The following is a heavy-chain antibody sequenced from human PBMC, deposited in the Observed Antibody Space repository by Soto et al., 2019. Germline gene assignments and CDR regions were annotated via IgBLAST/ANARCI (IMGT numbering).Heavy chain of an antibody. J-gene: IGHJ4*02. CDR1: NGSISTYY. V-gene: IGHV4-59*01. CDR3: ARSRSTRQPFDY. Sequence: SATLSLTCTVSNGSISTYYWSWIRQPPGRSLEWIGHIYYTGSPTYNPSLKSRVTISENTSRKTVSLTLVSVTAEDTAVYYCARSRSTRQPFDYWGRGTLVTVSS. D-gene: IGHD5-12*01. CDR2: IYYTGSP.